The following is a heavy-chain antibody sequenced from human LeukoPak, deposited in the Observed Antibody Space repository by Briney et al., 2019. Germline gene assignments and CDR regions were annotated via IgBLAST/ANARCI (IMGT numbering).Heavy chain of an antibody. D-gene: IGHD1-26*01. J-gene: IGHJ4*02. V-gene: IGHV3-7*01. CDR1: GFIFGTFW. CDR3: AREWHATFDY. Sequence: GSLRLSCAAPGFIFGTFWMGWVRQAPGKGLEWVASIKQDGGEQFYVDSVKGRFTISRDNAKNSLFLQMNSLRPEDTAVYYCAREWHATFDYWGQGTLVTVSS. CDR2: IKQDGGEQ.